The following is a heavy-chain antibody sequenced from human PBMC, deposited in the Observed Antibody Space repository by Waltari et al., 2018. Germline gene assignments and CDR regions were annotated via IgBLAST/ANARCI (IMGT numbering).Heavy chain of an antibody. CDR2: IRSVGSTS. J-gene: IGHJ5*02. D-gene: IGHD4-17*01. CDR3: ARRDDYGDDPFWT. Sequence: EEHLVESGGGLVQPGGSLRLSCAASGFIFSNYELNWIGQAPGKGLGWVSYIRSVGSTSYYADSAKGRFTISRDNARNSLYLQMNSLRAEDTAVYYCARRDDYGDDPFWTWGQGTLVTVSS. CDR1: GFIFSNYE. V-gene: IGHV3-48*03.